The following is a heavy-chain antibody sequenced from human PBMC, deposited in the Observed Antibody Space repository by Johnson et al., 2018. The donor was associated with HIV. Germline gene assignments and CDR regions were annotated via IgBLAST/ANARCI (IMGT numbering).Heavy chain of an antibody. CDR3: ARERMAAAGTDAFDI. Sequence: QVQLVESGGGVVQPGRSLRLSCAASGFTFSSYALHWVRQAPGKGLEWVAVISYDGSNKYYADSVKGRFTISRDNSKNTLYLQMNSLRAEDTAVYYCARERMAAAGTDAFDIWGQGTMVTVSS. V-gene: IGHV3-30-3*01. J-gene: IGHJ3*02. CDR2: ISYDGSNK. D-gene: IGHD6-13*01. CDR1: GFTFSSYA.